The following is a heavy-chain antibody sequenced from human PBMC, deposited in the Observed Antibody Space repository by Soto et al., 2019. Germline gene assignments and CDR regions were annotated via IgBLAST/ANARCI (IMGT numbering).Heavy chain of an antibody. J-gene: IGHJ4*02. D-gene: IGHD6-6*01. CDR2: IIPIFGTA. Sequence: QVQLVQSGAEVKKPGSSVKVSCKASGGTFSSYAISWVRQAPGQGLEWMGGIIPIFGTANYAQKFQGSVTITADESTSTAYMELSSLRSVDTDVYYCARGGIAARPHDYWGQGTLVTVSS. V-gene: IGHV1-69*01. CDR3: ARGGIAARPHDY. CDR1: GGTFSSYA.